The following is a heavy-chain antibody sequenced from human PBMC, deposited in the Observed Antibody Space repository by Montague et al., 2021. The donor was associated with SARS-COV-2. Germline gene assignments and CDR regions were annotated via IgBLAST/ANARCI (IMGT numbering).Heavy chain of an antibody. CDR3: ARDRGEYSGSPHYYFDY. J-gene: IGHJ4*02. V-gene: IGHV3-30-3*01. CDR2: ISYDGSNK. D-gene: IGHD1-26*01. CDR1: GFTFSSYA. Sequence: SLRLSCAASGFTFSSYAMHWVRQAPGKGLEWVAVISYDGSNKYYADSVKGRFTISRDNSKNTLYLQMNSLRAEDTAVYYCARDRGEYSGSPHYYFDYWGQGTLVTVSS.